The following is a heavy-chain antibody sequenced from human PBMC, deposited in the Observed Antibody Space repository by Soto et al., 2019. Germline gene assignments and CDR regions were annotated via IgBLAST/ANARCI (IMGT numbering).Heavy chain of an antibody. CDR3: ARHQSHSSSYVDP. J-gene: IGHJ5*02. CDR2: INHSGST. V-gene: IGHV4-34*01. Sequence: PSETLSLTCAVYGGSFSGYYWSWIRQPPGKGLEWIGEINHSGSTNYNPSLKSRVTISVDTSKNQFSLKLSSVTAADTAVYYCARHQSHSSSYVDPWGQGTLVTV. D-gene: IGHD6-13*01. CDR1: GGSFSGYY.